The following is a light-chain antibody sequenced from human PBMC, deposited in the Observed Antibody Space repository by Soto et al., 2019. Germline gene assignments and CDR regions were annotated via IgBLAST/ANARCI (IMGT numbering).Light chain of an antibody. Sequence: SYELTQPPSVSVAPEKTARITCGGNNIGSKSVQWYQQKPGLAPVLVIYYDTNRHSGIPERFSGSNSGNTATLTITRVEAGDEADYYCQVWDSSSDHAVFGGGIKLTVL. CDR1: NIGSKS. J-gene: IGLJ3*02. V-gene: IGLV3-21*04. CDR3: QVWDSSSDHAV. CDR2: YDT.